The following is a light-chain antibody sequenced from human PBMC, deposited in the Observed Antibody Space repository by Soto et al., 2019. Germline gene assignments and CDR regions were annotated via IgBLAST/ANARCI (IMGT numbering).Light chain of an antibody. J-gene: IGKJ1*01. V-gene: IGKV3-15*01. Sequence: EIVMTQSPATLSVSPGERATLSCRASQSVSSKLAWYQQKPGHAPRFFFYGASTRATGIPARFSGSGSWTEFTLTISSLQSEDFAVYYCQQYNNWPATFGQGTKVDIK. CDR2: GAS. CDR1: QSVSSK. CDR3: QQYNNWPAT.